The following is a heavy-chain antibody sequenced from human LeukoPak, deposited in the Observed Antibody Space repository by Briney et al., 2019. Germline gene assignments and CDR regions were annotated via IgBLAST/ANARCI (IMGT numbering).Heavy chain of an antibody. CDR2: IYPGASEI. V-gene: IGHV5-51*01. J-gene: IGHJ4*02. D-gene: IGHD5-24*01. CDR1: GYNFGSYW. Sequence: GESLKISCKGLGYNFGSYWNACVRQMPGKGLEWMGIIYPGASEIRYSPSFQGQVTISADTSISTAYLQWSSLKTSDTAMYYCARASRDGYNQNFDFWGQGTLVTVSS. CDR3: ARASRDGYNQNFDF.